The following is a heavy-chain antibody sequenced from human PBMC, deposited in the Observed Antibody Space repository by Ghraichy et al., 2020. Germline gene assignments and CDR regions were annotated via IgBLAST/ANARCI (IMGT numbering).Heavy chain of an antibody. CDR1: GGSFSGYY. D-gene: IGHD2-15*01. CDR3: ARGRGGGYCSGGSCWYYYGMDV. V-gene: IGHV4-34*01. CDR2: INHSGST. J-gene: IGHJ6*02. Sequence: SETLSLTCAVYGGSFSGYYWSWIRQPPGKGLEWIGEINHSGSTNYNPSLKSRVTISVDTSKNQFSLKLSSVTAADTAVYYCARGRGGGYCSGGSCWYYYGMDVWGQGTTVTVSS.